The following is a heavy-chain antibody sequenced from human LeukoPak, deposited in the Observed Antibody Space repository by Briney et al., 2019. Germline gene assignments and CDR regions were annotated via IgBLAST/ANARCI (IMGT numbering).Heavy chain of an antibody. CDR2: ISSSSSYI. CDR3: ARAGAKGGSSPAL. V-gene: IGHV3-21*01. Sequence: GRSLRLSCAASGFTFSSYSMNWVRQAPGKGLEWVSSISSSSSYIYYADSVKGRFTISRDNAKNSLYLQMNSLRAEDTAVYYCARAGAKGGSSPALWGQGTLVTVSS. J-gene: IGHJ4*02. D-gene: IGHD1-26*01. CDR1: GFTFSSYS.